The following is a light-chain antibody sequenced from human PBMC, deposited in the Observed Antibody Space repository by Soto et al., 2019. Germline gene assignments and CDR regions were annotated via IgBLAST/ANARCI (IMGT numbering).Light chain of an antibody. Sequence: EIVMTQSPATLSVSPGGRATLSCRASQSISDTLAWYQQKPGQAPRLLIHGASTRAPGFPARFSGSGSGTDFTLTISSLQPDDSATYYCQQYNSYSPTFGQGTKVDIK. CDR3: QQYNSYSPT. V-gene: IGKV3-15*01. J-gene: IGKJ1*01. CDR2: GAS. CDR1: QSISDT.